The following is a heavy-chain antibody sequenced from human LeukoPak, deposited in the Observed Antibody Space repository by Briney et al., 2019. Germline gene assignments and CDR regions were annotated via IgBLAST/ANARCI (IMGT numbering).Heavy chain of an antibody. Sequence: PGGSLRLSCAASGFSFSSYEMNWVRQAPGKGLEWLPYISGSGTKIHYADSVKGRFTISRDNAKNSLSLQMNSLRAEDTAVYYCARDRSGWYRWFDPWGQGTLVTVSS. CDR2: ISGSGTKI. V-gene: IGHV3-48*03. CDR1: GFSFSSYE. J-gene: IGHJ5*02. D-gene: IGHD6-19*01. CDR3: ARDRSGWYRWFDP.